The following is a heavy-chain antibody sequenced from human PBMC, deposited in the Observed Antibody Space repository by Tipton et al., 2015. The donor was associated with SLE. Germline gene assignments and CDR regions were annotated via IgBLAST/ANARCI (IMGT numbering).Heavy chain of an antibody. CDR2: ISGRGGST. D-gene: IGHD2-2*01. V-gene: IGHV3-23*01. J-gene: IGHJ4*02. CDR3: AKDRSVVPAAFFDY. Sequence: GSLRLSCADSGFTFSSYAMSWVRQATGKGLEWVSAISGRGGSTYYADSVKGRFTLSRDNSKNKLYKQMNSLRAEDTAVYYCAKDRSVVPAAFFDYWGQGTLVTVSS. CDR1: GFTFSSYA.